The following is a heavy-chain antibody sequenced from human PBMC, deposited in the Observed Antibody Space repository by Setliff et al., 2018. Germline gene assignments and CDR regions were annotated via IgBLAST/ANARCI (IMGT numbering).Heavy chain of an antibody. D-gene: IGHD5-18*01. CDR1: GGTFNSYT. V-gene: IGHV1-69*10. Sequence: ASVKVSCKASGGTFNSYTINWVRQAPGQGPEWMGGIIPILGIANYAQKFQGRVTMTRNTSISTAYMELSSLRSEDTAVYYCARARGLRDTAMVGFDYWGQGTLVTVSS. CDR2: IIPILGIA. CDR3: ARARGLRDTAMVGFDY. J-gene: IGHJ4*02.